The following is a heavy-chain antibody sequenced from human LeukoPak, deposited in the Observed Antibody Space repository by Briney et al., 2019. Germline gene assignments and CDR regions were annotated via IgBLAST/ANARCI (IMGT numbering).Heavy chain of an antibody. CDR2: ISWNSGSI. V-gene: IGHV3-9*01. CDR3: AKGEGILSLPGMDV. CDR1: GFTFDDYA. J-gene: IGHJ6*02. D-gene: IGHD2/OR15-2a*01. Sequence: PGRSLRLSCAASGFTFDDYAMHWVRQAPGKGLEWVSGISWNSGSIGYADSVKGRSTISRDNAKNSLYLQMNSLRAEDTALYYCAKGEGILSLPGMDVWGQGTTVTVSS.